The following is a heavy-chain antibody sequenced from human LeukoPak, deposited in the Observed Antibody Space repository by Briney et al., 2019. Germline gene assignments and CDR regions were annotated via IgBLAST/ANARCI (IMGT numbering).Heavy chain of an antibody. CDR1: GFIFDDYA. J-gene: IGHJ4*02. CDR2: ISWDAGSPT. Sequence: PGGFLRLSCVASGFIFDDYAMHWVRQSPGKCLEWVSLISWDAGSPTKYADSVKGRFTISRDNSRNSLYLQMNSLRAEDTAVYYCARGGNVVLPAAITYYFDCWGQGTLVTVSS. V-gene: IGHV3-43D*03. D-gene: IGHD2-2*01. CDR3: ARGGNVVLPAAITYYFDC.